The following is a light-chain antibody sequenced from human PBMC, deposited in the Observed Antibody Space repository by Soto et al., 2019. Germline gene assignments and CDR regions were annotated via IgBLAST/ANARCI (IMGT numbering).Light chain of an antibody. V-gene: IGKV3-15*01. CDR1: QPVSDK. CDR2: GAS. J-gene: IGKJ1*01. CDR3: QQRSNWRT. Sequence: EVVMTQSPANLSVSPGVGATLSCWASQPVSDKLAWYQQKPGQAPRLLIYGASARALGIPDRFSGSESGTDFTLTISRLEPEDFAVYYCQQRSNWRTFGQGTKVDIK.